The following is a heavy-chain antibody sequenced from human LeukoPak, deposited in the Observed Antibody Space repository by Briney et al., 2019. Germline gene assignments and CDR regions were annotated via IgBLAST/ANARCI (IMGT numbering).Heavy chain of an antibody. J-gene: IGHJ4*02. V-gene: IGHV4-39*01. CDR3: ARHSRDDYGDYVGY. D-gene: IGHD4-17*01. CDR2: IYYSGST. Sequence: PSETLSLTCTVSGGSISSSSYYWGWIRQPPGKGLGWIGSIYYSGSTYYNPSLKSRVTISVDTSKNQFSLKLSSVTAADTAVYYCARHSRDDYGDYVGYWGQGTLVTVSS. CDR1: GGSISSSSYY.